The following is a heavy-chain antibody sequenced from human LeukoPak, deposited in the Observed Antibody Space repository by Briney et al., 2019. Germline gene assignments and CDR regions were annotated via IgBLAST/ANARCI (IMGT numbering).Heavy chain of an antibody. J-gene: IGHJ4*02. CDR3: AKEALGIFGVVIHKGFFDY. V-gene: IGHV3-23*01. Sequence: QTGGSLRLSCAASGFTVSSNYMSWVRQAPGKGLEWVSAISGSGGSTYYADSVKGRFTISRDNSKNTLYLQMNSLRAEDTAVYYCAKEALGIFGVVIHKGFFDYWGQGTLVTVSS. CDR2: ISGSGGST. D-gene: IGHD3-3*01. CDR1: GFTVSSNY.